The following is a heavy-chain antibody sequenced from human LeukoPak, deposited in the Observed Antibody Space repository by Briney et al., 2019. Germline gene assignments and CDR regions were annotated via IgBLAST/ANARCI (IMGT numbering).Heavy chain of an antibody. CDR1: GFTFSSAW. J-gene: IGHJ4*02. CDR3: ARGLALDY. CDR2: ITSGSTI. V-gene: IGHV3-69-1*02. Sequence: GGSLRLSCAASGFTFSSAWLNWVRQAPGKGLEWVSYITSGSTIYYADSVKGRFTISRDNAKNSLYLQMNSLRAEDTAVYYCARGLALDYWGQGTLVTVSS.